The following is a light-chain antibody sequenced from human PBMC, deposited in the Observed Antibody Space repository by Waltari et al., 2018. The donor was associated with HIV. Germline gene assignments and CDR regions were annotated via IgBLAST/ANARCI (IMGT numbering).Light chain of an antibody. CDR3: QQYNNRPPWT. J-gene: IGKJ1*01. V-gene: IGKV3-15*01. CDR1: QSVSKN. Sequence: EVVMTQSPATLSVSPGEGATVSCRASQSVSKNLAWYQQKPGQAPRLLIYGASTRATGIPARFSGSGSGTEFTLTIGSLQSEDFATYYCQQYNNRPPWTFGQGTKVEV. CDR2: GAS.